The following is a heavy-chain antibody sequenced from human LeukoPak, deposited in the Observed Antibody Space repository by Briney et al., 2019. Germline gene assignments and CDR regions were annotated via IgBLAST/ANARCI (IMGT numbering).Heavy chain of an antibody. CDR3: AFGRGSYYGDY. CDR2: IIPIFGTA. V-gene: IGHV1-69*13. Sequence: GASVKVSCKASGGTFSSYAISWVRQAPGQGLEWMGGIIPIFGTANYAQKFQGRVTITADESTSTAYMELSSLRSEDTAVYYCAFGRGSYYGDYWGQGTLVTVSS. CDR1: GGTFSSYA. J-gene: IGHJ4*02. D-gene: IGHD1-26*01.